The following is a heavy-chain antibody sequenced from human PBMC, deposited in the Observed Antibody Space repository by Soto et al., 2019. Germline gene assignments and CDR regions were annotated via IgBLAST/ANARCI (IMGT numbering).Heavy chain of an antibody. V-gene: IGHV4-34*01. J-gene: IGHJ6*02. CDR1: GGSISCYY. D-gene: IGHD3-3*01. CDR2: INHSGST. Sequence: SETLSLTCAVSGGSISCYYWSWIRQPAGKGLEWMGEINHSGSTNYNPPLKSRVTISVDTSKNQFSLKLRSVTAADTAVYYCARGTYYDFWSGYYRAGYYYGMDVWGQGPTVT. CDR3: ARGTYYDFWSGYYRAGYYYGMDV.